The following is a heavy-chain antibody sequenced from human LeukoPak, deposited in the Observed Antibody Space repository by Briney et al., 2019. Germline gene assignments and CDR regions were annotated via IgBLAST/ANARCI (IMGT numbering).Heavy chain of an antibody. V-gene: IGHV3-30-3*02. CDR1: GFTFSSYA. Sequence: GGSLRLSCAASGFTFSSYAMHWVRQAPGKGLEWVAVISYDGSNKYYADSVKGRFTISRDNSKNTLYLQMNSLRAEDTAVYYCAKIAGSDFGVASFDYWGQGTLVTVSS. CDR2: ISYDGSNK. CDR3: AKIAGSDFGVASFDY. D-gene: IGHD3-3*01. J-gene: IGHJ4*02.